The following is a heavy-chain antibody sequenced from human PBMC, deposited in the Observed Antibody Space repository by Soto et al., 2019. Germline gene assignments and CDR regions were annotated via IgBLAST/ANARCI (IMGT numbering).Heavy chain of an antibody. V-gene: IGHV1-69*13. CDR3: ARDSHCSGGSCYSGFDY. J-gene: IGHJ4*02. D-gene: IGHD2-15*01. CDR2: IIPIFGTA. Sequence: SVKVSCKASGGTFGSYAISWVRQAPGQGLEWMGGIIPIFGTANYAQKFQGRVTITADESTSTAYMELSSLRSEDTAVYYCARDSHCSGGSCYSGFDYWGQGTLVTVSS. CDR1: GGTFGSYA.